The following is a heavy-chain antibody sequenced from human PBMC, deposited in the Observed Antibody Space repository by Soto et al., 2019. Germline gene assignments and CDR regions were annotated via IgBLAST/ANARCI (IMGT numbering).Heavy chain of an antibody. Sequence: QVQLQESGPGLVKPSETLSLTCTVSGSSVSSASYHWVWIRQPPGKGLQWIGNIYYTGSTNYNPHLQTRVTISVDTSKNQFSLKLNSVTAADTAVYYGARIVGATPPITWGQGTLVTVSS. CDR2: IYYTGST. V-gene: IGHV4-61*01. CDR1: GSSVSSASYH. CDR3: ARIVGATPPIT. D-gene: IGHD1-26*01. J-gene: IGHJ5*02.